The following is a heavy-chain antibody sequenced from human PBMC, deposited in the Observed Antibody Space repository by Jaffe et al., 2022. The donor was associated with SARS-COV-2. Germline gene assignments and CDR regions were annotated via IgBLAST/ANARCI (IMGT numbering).Heavy chain of an antibody. Sequence: EVQLLDSGGGLVQPGGSLRLSCAASGFSFKSYAMSWVRQAPGKGLEWVSGLSGSGVSTYYADSVEGRFIISRDNSKNTLSLYMSSLRAEDTAIYYCAKGLVGATRGYFDYWGQGTLVTVSS. CDR2: LSGSGVST. CDR1: GFSFKSYA. CDR3: AKGLVGATRGYFDY. V-gene: IGHV3-23*01. D-gene: IGHD1-26*01. J-gene: IGHJ4*02.